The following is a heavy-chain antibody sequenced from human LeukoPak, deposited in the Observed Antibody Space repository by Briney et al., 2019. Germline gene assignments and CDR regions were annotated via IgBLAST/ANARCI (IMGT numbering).Heavy chain of an antibody. CDR3: ARGQGAMAYWYFDL. V-gene: IGHV4-30-2*01. CDR2: IYHSGST. CDR1: GGSISSGGYS. J-gene: IGHJ2*01. Sequence: PSETLSLTCAVSGGSISSGGYSWSWIRQPPGKGLEWIGYIYHSGSTYYNPSLKSRVPISVDRSRNQFSLKLSSVTAADTGVYYCARGQGAMAYWYFDLWGRGTLVTVSS. D-gene: IGHD5-18*01.